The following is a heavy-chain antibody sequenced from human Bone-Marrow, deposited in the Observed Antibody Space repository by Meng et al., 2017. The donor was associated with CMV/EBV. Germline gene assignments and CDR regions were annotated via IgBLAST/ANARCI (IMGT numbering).Heavy chain of an antibody. CDR1: GYTITSYG. V-gene: IGHV1-18*01. CDR3: ARALFVIVVVPAAPFDY. J-gene: IGHJ4*02. D-gene: IGHD2-2*01. CDR2: ISAYNGNT. Sequence: LVEFGAEVKKPGDSVKVSGTASGYTITSYGISWVRQAPGQGLEWMGWISAYNGNTNSAQKLQGRVTMTTDTSTSTAYMELRSLRSDDTAVYYCARALFVIVVVPAAPFDYWGQGTLVTVSS.